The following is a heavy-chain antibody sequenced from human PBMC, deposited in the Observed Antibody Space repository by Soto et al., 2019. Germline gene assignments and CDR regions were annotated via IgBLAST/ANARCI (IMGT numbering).Heavy chain of an antibody. CDR3: ARDGSMRYLDY. V-gene: IGHV3-64*01. CDR2: ISSNGDTT. Sequence: PGGSLRLSCAASGFTFSNYWMHWVRQAPGRGLEYVSAISSNGDTTYYENSVKGRFTISRDNSKNTLYLQMGSLRVEDMAVYYCARDGSMRYLDYWGQGALVTVSS. J-gene: IGHJ4*02. CDR1: GFTFSNYW.